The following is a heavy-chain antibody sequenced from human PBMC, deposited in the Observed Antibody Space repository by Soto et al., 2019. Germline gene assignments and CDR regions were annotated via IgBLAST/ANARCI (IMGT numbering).Heavy chain of an antibody. CDR3: ARAENIAAAGYFDY. CDR2: IYHSGST. V-gene: IGHV4-4*02. J-gene: IGHJ4*02. Sequence: SETLSLTCAVSSGSISSSNWWSWVRQPPGKGLEWIGEIYHSGSTNYNPSLKSRVTISVDKSKNQFSLKLSSVTAADTAVYYCARAENIAAAGYFDYWGQGTLVTVSS. D-gene: IGHD6-13*01. CDR1: SGSISSSNW.